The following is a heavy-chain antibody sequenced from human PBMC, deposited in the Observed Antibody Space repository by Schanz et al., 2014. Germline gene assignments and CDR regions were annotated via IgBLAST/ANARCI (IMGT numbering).Heavy chain of an antibody. J-gene: IGHJ4*02. Sequence: QVLLVQSGAEVKKPGASVKVSCKASGYSFTGYFMHWVRQAPGQGLEWMGRINPNSGGTIYAQNFQGRVTMTRDTSVSTAYMDLSSLRSDDTAIYYCARDRVTGDTPSDWGQGTLVTVSS. V-gene: IGHV1-2*06. D-gene: IGHD7-27*01. CDR3: ARDRVTGDTPSD. CDR1: GYSFTGYF. CDR2: INPNSGGT.